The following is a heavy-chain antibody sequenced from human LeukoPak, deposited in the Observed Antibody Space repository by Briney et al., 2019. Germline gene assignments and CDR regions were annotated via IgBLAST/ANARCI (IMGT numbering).Heavy chain of an antibody. D-gene: IGHD6-13*01. Sequence: GGSLRLSCAASGFTFSSYAMSWVRQAPGKGLEWVSAISGSGGSTYYADSVKGRFTISRDNSKNTLYLQMNSLRAEDTAVYYCAKRLTGWQQLVAGGWFDPWGQGTLVTFST. CDR2: ISGSGGST. J-gene: IGHJ5*02. CDR1: GFTFSSYA. CDR3: AKRLTGWQQLVAGGWFDP. V-gene: IGHV3-23*01.